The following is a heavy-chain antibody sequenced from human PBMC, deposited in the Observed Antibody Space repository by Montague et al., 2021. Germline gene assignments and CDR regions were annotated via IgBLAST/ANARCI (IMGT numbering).Heavy chain of an antibody. CDR1: GFSLSTSGVG. V-gene: IGHV2-5*02. D-gene: IGHD6-19*01. J-gene: IGHJ6*01. CDR3: ARRLPGTILGHGDVLGLVSTPHQPPSLHQGPIGLPPGALLQEHL. Sequence: PALVKPTQTLTLSCTFSGFSLSTSGVGVGWIRQPPGKALQWLALIFWDDDKRYSPSLKSRLTITKDTSKNQVVLTLTHMDPVDTATDSCARRLPGTILGHGDVLGLVSTPHQPPSLHQGPIGLPPGALLQEHLWG. CDR2: IFWDDDK.